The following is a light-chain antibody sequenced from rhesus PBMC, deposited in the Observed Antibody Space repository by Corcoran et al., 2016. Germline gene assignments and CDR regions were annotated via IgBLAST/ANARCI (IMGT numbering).Light chain of an antibody. CDR1: QSVSRN. CDR2: GAS. Sequence: MTQSPATLSLSPGERATLSCRASQSVSRNLAWYQQKVGQAPKLLIYGASSRATGIPDRFRGSWAGTEFTLTISSLEPEDVGVYYCQQDYSWPWTFGQGTKVEIK. CDR3: QQDYSWPWT. V-gene: IGKV3-42*01. J-gene: IGKJ1*01.